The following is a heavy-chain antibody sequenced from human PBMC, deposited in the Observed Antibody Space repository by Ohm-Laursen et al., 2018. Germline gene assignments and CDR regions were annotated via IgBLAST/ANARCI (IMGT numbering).Heavy chain of an antibody. V-gene: IGHV4-34*11. CDR1: GGSFSGYY. J-gene: IGHJ4*02. Sequence: TLSLTCAVYGGSFSGYYWSWIRQPPGKGLEWIGYIDYRGSTKYNPSLRSRVTMSIDTSRNQFSLKLSSVTAADTAVYYCATTTMDTSGWFGNYFDSWGQGTLVTVSA. CDR3: ATTTMDTSGWFGNYFDS. D-gene: IGHD6-19*01. CDR2: IDYRGST.